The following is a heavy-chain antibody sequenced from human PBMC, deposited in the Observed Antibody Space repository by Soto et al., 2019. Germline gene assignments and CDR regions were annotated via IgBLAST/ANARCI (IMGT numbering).Heavy chain of an antibody. CDR2: INHSGST. Sequence: PSETLSLTCAVYVGSFSGYYWSWIRQPPGKGLDWIGEINHSGSTNYNPSLKSRVTISVDTSKNQFSLKLSSVTAADTAVYYCARSPGYSSGWYWDNWFDPWGQGTPATVYS. CDR3: ARSPGYSSGWYWDNWFDP. V-gene: IGHV4-34*01. D-gene: IGHD6-13*01. J-gene: IGHJ5*02. CDR1: VGSFSGYY.